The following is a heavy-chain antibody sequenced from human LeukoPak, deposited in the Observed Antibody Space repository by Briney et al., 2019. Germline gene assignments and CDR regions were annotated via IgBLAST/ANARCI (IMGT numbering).Heavy chain of an antibody. D-gene: IGHD3-22*01. CDR1: GGSISSRSYY. J-gene: IGHJ4*02. V-gene: IGHV4-39*01. Sequence: SETLSLTCTVSGGSISSRSYYWGWIRQPPGKGLEWIGSIYYSGSTYYNPSLKSRVTISVDTSKNQFSLKLSSVTAADTAVYYCARQTGSQYYYYDSSGFDYWGQGTLVTVSS. CDR3: ARQTGSQYYYYDSSGFDY. CDR2: IYYSGST.